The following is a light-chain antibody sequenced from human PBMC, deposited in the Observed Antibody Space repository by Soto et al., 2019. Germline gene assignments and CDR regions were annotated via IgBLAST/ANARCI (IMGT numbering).Light chain of an antibody. CDR1: QSVIIN. CDR2: CAX. CDR3: QQYNNLSTIT. J-gene: IGKJ5*01. Sequence: EIVMTQSPAALTLSQWERATLSXRASQSVIINLTRYQQKSGKXPRLIXXCAXTRATAILARFSGSGSGREFTLIISSMLSEEFAAYYCQQYNNLSTITFGQGTRLEIK. V-gene: IGKV3-15*01.